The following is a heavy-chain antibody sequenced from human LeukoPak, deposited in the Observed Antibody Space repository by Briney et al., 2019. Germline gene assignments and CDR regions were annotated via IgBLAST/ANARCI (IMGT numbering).Heavy chain of an antibody. CDR1: GFTFSSYA. D-gene: IGHD3-10*01. CDR3: ARDPYYDGSGFPPNYFDD. CDR2: ISYDGSNK. J-gene: IGHJ4*02. Sequence: GRSLRLSCAASGFTFSSYAMHWVRQAPGKGLEWVAAISYDGSNKYYADSVKGRFTISRDNPKNTLYLQMNSLRAEDTAVYYCARDPYYDGSGFPPNYFDDWGQGTLVTVSS. V-gene: IGHV3-30*04.